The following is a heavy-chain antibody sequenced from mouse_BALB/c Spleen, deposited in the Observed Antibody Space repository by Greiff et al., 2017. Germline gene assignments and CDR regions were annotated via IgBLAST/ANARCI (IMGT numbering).Heavy chain of an antibody. CDR3: ARYCKAYYFDY. Sequence: EVMLVESGPGLVKPSQSLSLTCTVTGYSITSDYAWNWIRQFPGNKLEWMGYISYSGSTSYNQYLKSRISITRDTSKNQFFLQLNSVTTEDTATYYCARYCKAYYFDYWGQGTTLTVSS. CDR1: GYSITSDYA. V-gene: IGHV3-2*02. D-gene: IGHD1-3*01. CDR2: ISYSGST. J-gene: IGHJ2*01.